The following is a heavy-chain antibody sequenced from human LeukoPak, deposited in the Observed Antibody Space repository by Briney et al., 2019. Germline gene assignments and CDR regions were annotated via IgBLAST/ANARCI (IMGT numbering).Heavy chain of an antibody. J-gene: IGHJ4*02. CDR1: GFTFSSYA. D-gene: IGHD3-16*01. V-gene: IGHV3-23*01. CDR3: ARAGPYDYVWGSYFY. Sequence: GRSLRLSCAASGFTFSSYAMSWVRQAPGKGLEWVSAFSGSGGGTYYADSVKGRFTISRDNSKNTLYLQMNSLRAEDTAVYFCARAGPYDYVWGSYFYWGQGTLVTVSS. CDR2: FSGSGGGT.